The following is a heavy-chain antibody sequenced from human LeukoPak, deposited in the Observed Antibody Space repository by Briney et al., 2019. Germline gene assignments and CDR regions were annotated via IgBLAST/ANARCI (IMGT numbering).Heavy chain of an antibody. CDR1: GFSFSTNY. D-gene: IGHD3-3*01. V-gene: IGHV3-74*03. CDR2: ISSDGSET. J-gene: IGHJ4*02. CDR3: AKDFWSGYYLLSD. Sequence: GGSLRLSCAASGFSFSTNYMHWVRQAPGKGLEWVSRISSDGSETTYADSVKGRFTISRDNAENTVLLQMNSLRAEDTAMYYCAKDFWSGYYLLSDWGQGTLVTVSS.